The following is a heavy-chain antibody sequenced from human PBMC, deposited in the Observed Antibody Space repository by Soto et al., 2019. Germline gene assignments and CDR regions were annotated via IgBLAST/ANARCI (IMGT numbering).Heavy chain of an antibody. Sequence: GGSLRLSCAVSGFTFSSYCMHWVRQAPGKGLEWISYIRRDGNLIYYADSVKGRFTISRDNAKNSLYLQMSSLRAEDTALYYCATEVGGEFYGSGSYYPYTMEHYGMDVWGQGTTVTVSS. J-gene: IGHJ6*02. V-gene: IGHV3-48*01. D-gene: IGHD3-10*01. CDR3: ATEVGGEFYGSGSYYPYTMEHYGMDV. CDR1: GFTFSSYC. CDR2: IRRDGNLI.